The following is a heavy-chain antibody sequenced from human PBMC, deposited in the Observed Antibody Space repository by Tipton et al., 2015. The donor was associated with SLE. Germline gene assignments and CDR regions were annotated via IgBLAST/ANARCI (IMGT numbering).Heavy chain of an antibody. J-gene: IGHJ4*02. Sequence: SLRLSCAASGFTFSNAWMSWVRQAPGKGLEWVGRIKSKTDGGTTDYAAPVKGRFTISRDDSKNTLYLQMNSLKTEDTAVYYCTTGLVGATGDFDYWGQGTLVTVSS. CDR1: GFTFSNAW. CDR3: TTGLVGATGDFDY. V-gene: IGHV3-15*01. D-gene: IGHD1-26*01. CDR2: IKSKTDGGTT.